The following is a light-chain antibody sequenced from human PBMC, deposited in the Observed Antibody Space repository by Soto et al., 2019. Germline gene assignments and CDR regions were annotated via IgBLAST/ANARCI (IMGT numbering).Light chain of an antibody. CDR3: QQYGSSPRT. CDR2: DAS. CDR1: QSRSSSQ. Sequence: EIVSTQSPATLSLSPGERATLSCRASQSRSSSQQAWYQQKPGQAPRLLIHDASSRATGISDRFTGSGSGTDFTLTITTLEPEDFAVYYCQQYGSSPRTFGLGTKVDIK. J-gene: IGKJ1*01. V-gene: IGKV3-20*01.